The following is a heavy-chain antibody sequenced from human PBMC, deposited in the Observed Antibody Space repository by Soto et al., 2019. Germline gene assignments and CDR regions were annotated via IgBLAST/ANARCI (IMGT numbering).Heavy chain of an antibody. D-gene: IGHD2-15*01. CDR1: GFSFRNAW. Sequence: EVKLAESGGGLVKPGGSLRLSCAASGFSFRNAWMTWVRQAPGKGLEWVGRIKTTTDGGTADYVAPVKGRFTISRDDAKNMLYLQMNSLKTEDSAVYYCTTAPTMVVVDYQAMDVWGQGTTVIVSS. CDR2: IKTTTDGGTA. CDR3: TTAPTMVVVDYQAMDV. V-gene: IGHV3-15*01. J-gene: IGHJ6*02.